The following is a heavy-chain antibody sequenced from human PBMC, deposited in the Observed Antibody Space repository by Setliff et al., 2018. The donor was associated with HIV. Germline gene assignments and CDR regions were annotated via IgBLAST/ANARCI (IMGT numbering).Heavy chain of an antibody. Sequence: GGSLRLSCTASGFTFSNAWMSWVRQAPGKGLEWVATIKHDGNEKYYVESVKGRFTISRDALKNSLYLQMNSLRAEDTAVYYRARDPGRGGYDLHLDYWGQGTLVTVSS. CDR1: GFTFSNAW. CDR2: IKHDGNEK. D-gene: IGHD5-12*01. V-gene: IGHV3-7*01. J-gene: IGHJ4*02. CDR3: ARDPGRGGYDLHLDY.